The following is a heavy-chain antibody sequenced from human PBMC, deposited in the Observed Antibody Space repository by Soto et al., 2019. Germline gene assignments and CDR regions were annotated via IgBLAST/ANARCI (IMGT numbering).Heavy chain of an antibody. CDR3: ARVDYYDSSGYYGY. CDR1: GYTFTIYG. D-gene: IGHD3-22*01. V-gene: IGHV1-18*04. Sequence: QVQLVQSGAEVKKPGASVKVSCKASGYTFTIYGISWVRQAPGQGREWMGWISGYNGNTDYAQNLQDRVTLTTDASPSSVYMELRSLRSDDTAVYYCARVDYYDSSGYYGYWGQGTLITVSS. CDR2: ISGYNGNT. J-gene: IGHJ4*02.